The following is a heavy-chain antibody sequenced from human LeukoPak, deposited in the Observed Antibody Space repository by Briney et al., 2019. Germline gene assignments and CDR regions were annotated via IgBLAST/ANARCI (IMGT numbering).Heavy chain of an antibody. D-gene: IGHD6-25*01. CDR1: GFTFSSYG. CDR2: ISGSGGST. Sequence: GGSLRLSCAASGFTFSSYGMSWVRQAPGKGLEWVSAISGSGGSTYYADSVKGRFTISRDNSQNTIYLHMNSLRAEDTAVYYCTGGTAYSGYGGYWGQGTLVTVSS. V-gene: IGHV3-23*01. CDR3: TGGTAYSGYGGY. J-gene: IGHJ4*02.